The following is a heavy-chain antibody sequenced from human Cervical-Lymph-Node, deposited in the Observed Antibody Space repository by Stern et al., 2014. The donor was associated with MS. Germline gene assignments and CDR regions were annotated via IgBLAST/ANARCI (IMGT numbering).Heavy chain of an antibody. J-gene: IGHJ4*02. CDR3: AKDIVGAVAGTSFDY. CDR1: GFTFDDYA. CDR2: ISWNSGSI. V-gene: IGHV3-9*01. D-gene: IGHD6-19*01. Sequence: EVQLVESGGGLVQPGRSLRLSCAASGFTFDDYAMHWVRHAPGKGLEWGSGISWNSGSIGYADSVKGRFTISRDNAKNSLYLQMNSLRAEDTALYYCAKDIVGAVAGTSFDYWGQGTLVTVSS.